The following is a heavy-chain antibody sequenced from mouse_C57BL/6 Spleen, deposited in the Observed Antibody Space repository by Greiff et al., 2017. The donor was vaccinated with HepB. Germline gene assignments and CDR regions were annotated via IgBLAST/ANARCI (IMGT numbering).Heavy chain of an antibody. V-gene: IGHV2-5*01. CDR1: GFSLTSYG. Sequence: VKVVESGPGLVQPSQSLSITCTVSGFSLTSYGVHWVRQSPGKGLEWLGVIWRGGSTDYNAAFMSRLSITKDNSKSQVFFKMNSLQADDTAIYYCAKSKATTTVFDYWGQGTTLTVSS. CDR3: AKSKATTTVFDY. D-gene: IGHD1-1*01. J-gene: IGHJ2*01. CDR2: IWRGGST.